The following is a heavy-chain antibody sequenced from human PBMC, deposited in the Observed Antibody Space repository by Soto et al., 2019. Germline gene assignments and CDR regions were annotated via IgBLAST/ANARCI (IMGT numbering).Heavy chain of an antibody. J-gene: IGHJ4*02. CDR3: ARESGQQLHY. CDR1: GGSISSYY. Sequence: SETLSLTCTVSGGSISSYYWSWIRQPPGKGLEWIGYIYYSGSTNYNPSLKSRVTISVDTSKNQFSLKLSSVTAADTAAYYCARESGQQLHYWGQGTLVTVSS. CDR2: IYYSGST. V-gene: IGHV4-59*01. D-gene: IGHD6-13*01.